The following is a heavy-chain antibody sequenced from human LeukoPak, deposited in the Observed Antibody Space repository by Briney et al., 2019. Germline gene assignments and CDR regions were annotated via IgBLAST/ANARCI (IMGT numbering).Heavy chain of an antibody. Sequence: GGSLRLSCAASGFTFSDYYMSWIRQAPGKGLVWLSFISSSGGIIKYADSEKGRFTISRDNSKNSMYLQINSLRAEDTAVYYCARSFCSGGTCYFVYWGQGTLVTVSS. CDR2: ISSSGGII. CDR1: GFTFSDYY. V-gene: IGHV3-11*01. D-gene: IGHD2-15*01. CDR3: ARSFCSGGTCYFVY. J-gene: IGHJ4*02.